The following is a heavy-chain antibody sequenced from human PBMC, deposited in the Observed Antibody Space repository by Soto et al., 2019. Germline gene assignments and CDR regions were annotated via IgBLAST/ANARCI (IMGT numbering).Heavy chain of an antibody. Sequence: QVQLVESGGGVVQPGRSLRLSCAASGFTFSSYGMHWVRQAPGKGLEWVAVIWYDGSNKYYADSVKGRFTISRDNSKNTLYLQMNSLRAEDTAVYYCARAPSSGWPDYYFYYWGQGTLVTVSS. J-gene: IGHJ4*02. D-gene: IGHD6-19*01. V-gene: IGHV3-33*01. CDR3: ARAPSSGWPDYYFYY. CDR1: GFTFSSYG. CDR2: IWYDGSNK.